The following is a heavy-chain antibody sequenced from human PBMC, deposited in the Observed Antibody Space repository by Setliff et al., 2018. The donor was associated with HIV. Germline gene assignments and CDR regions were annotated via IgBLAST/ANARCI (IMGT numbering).Heavy chain of an antibody. J-gene: IGHJ4*02. Sequence: SLRLSCAASGFTFSSYGMHWVRQAPGKGLEWVAIIWHDGSNKYYADSVKGRFTISRDNSKNTLYLQMNRLRAEDTAVYYCARARQGSSGWYEGDYWGQGTLVTVSS. D-gene: IGHD6-19*01. CDR3: ARARQGSSGWYEGDY. CDR2: IWHDGSNK. CDR1: GFTFSSYG. V-gene: IGHV3-33*01.